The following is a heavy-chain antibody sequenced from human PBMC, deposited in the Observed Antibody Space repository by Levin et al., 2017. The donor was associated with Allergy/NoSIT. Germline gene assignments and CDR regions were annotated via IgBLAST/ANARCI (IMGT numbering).Heavy chain of an antibody. V-gene: IGHV5-51*01. CDR1: GYSFASHW. Sequence: GESLKISCKGSGYSFASHWIGWVRQTPGKGLEWMGIIYPSDSDTRYSPSFQGQVIISVDKSTSTAYLQWSILKASDTAIYYCARHRTIPRRRDDVDVWGQGTMVSVSA. CDR2: IYPSDSDT. D-gene: IGHD2-2*02. J-gene: IGHJ3*01. CDR3: ARHRTIPRRRDDVDV.